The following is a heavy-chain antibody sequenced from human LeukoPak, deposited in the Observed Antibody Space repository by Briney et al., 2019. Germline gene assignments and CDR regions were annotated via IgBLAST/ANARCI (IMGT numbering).Heavy chain of an antibody. CDR2: IRYDGSNK. D-gene: IGHD2-2*02. CDR1: GFNLSSYG. J-gene: IGHJ4*02. CDR3: AREGIVVVPAAIRWVNY. Sequence: GGSLRLSCAASGFNLSSYGMHWVRQAPGKGLEWVAFIRYDGSNKYYADSVKGRFTISRDNSKNTLYLQMNSLRAEDTAVYYCAREGIVVVPAAIRWVNYWGQGTLVTVSS. V-gene: IGHV3-30*02.